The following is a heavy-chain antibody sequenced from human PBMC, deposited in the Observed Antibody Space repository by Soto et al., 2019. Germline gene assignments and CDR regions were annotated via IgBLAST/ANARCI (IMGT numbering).Heavy chain of an antibody. CDR3: ARHDRGYSYGYRDYGMDV. Sequence: GESLKISCKGSGYSFTSYWIGWVRQMPGKGLEWMGIIYPGDSDTRYSPSFQGQVTISADKSISTAYLQWSSLKASDTAIYYCARHDRGYSYGYRDYGMDVWCQGTTVTVSS. CDR1: GYSFTSYW. J-gene: IGHJ6*02. CDR2: IYPGDSDT. D-gene: IGHD5-18*01. V-gene: IGHV5-51*01.